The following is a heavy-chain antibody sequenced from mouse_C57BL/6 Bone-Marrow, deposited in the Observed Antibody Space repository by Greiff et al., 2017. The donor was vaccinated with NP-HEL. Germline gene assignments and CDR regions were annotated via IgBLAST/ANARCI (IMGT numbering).Heavy chain of an antibody. V-gene: IGHV1-63*01. D-gene: IGHD1-1*02. CDR2: IYPGGGYT. CDR1: GYTFTNYW. J-gene: IGHJ1*03. CDR3: ARHWWDVWYFDV. Sequence: VKLMESGAELVRPGTSVKMSCKASGYTFTNYWIGWAKQRPGHGLEWIGDIYPGGGYTNYNEKFKGKATLTADKSSSTAYMQFSSLTSEDSAIYYCARHWWDVWYFDVWGTGTTVTVSS.